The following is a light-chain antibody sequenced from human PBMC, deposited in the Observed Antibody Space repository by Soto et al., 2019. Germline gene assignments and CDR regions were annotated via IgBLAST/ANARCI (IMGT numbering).Light chain of an antibody. CDR2: DAS. V-gene: IGKV1-33*01. CDR1: QSISSY. CDR3: EQYAPRPT. Sequence: IKMTQSPSSLSASVGDRVTITCLPFQSISSYLNWYQQKPGRVPKLLIYDASNLEAGVPSRFRGSGSGTDFTFTISRLEPEDIATYYCEQYAPRPTFGQGTRLEIK. J-gene: IGKJ5*01.